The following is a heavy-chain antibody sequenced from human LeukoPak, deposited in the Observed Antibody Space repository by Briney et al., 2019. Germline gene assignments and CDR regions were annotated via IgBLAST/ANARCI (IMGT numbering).Heavy chain of an antibody. D-gene: IGHD1-20*01. J-gene: IGHJ4*02. CDR1: GFTFSSYW. CDR3: ARDLLGHIWNDESDY. V-gene: IGHV3-7*01. CDR2: IKQDGSEK. Sequence: PGGSLRLSCAASGFTFSSYWMSWVRQAPGKGLEWVANIKQDGSEKYYVDSVKGRFTISRDNAKNSLYLQMNSLRAEDTAVYYCARDLLGHIWNDESDYWGQGTLVTVS.